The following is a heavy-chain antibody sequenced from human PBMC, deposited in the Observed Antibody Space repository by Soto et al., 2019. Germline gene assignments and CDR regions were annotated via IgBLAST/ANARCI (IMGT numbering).Heavy chain of an antibody. D-gene: IGHD6-19*01. V-gene: IGHV1-58*02. J-gene: IGHJ6*02. CDR2: IVVGSGNT. CDR1: GFTFTSSA. Sequence: SVKVSCKASGFTFTSSAMQWVRQARGQRLEWIGWIVVGSGNTNYAQKFQERVTITRDMSTSTAYMELSSLRSEDTAVYYCAADRHLAVAGSPYYYGMDVWGQGTTVTVSS. CDR3: AADRHLAVAGSPYYYGMDV.